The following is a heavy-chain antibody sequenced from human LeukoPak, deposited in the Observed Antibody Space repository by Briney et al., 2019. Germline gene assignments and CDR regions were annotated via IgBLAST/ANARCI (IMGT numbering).Heavy chain of an antibody. J-gene: IGHJ1*01. CDR3: ATYGPQYFQH. D-gene: IGHD4-17*01. V-gene: IGHV4-38-2*01. CDR2: IYHSGST. CDR1: GYSISSGYY. Sequence: PSETLSLTCAVSGYSISSGYYWGWIRQPPGKGLEWIGSIYHSGSTYYNPSLKSRVTISVDTSKNQFSLKLSSVTAADTAVYYCATYGPQYFQHWGQGTLVTVSS.